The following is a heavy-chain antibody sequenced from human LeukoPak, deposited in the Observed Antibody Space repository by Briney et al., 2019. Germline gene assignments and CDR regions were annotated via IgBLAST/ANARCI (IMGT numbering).Heavy chain of an antibody. D-gene: IGHD6-19*01. CDR1: GYTFTDFY. CDR3: AREAREQWLVTEPRFDY. J-gene: IGHJ4*02. Sequence: GASVKVSCKASGYTFTDFYMHWVRQAPGQGLEWMGWINPNSGGTNYAQKFQGRVTMTRDTSISTAYMELSSLRSEDTAVYYCAREAREQWLVTEPRFDYWGQGTLVTVSS. V-gene: IGHV1-2*02. CDR2: INPNSGGT.